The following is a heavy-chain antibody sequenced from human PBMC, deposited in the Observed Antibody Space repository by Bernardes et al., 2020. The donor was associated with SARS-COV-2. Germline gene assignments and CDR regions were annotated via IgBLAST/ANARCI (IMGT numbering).Heavy chain of an antibody. V-gene: IGHV1-46*01. Sequence: ASVKVSCEASGYTFTNYYMHWVRQAPGQGLEWMGLIDPSAGTTTYIQKFQGRVTMTRDTSTSTVYMEVRSLRSEDTAVYYCARDFSSGTGYKYGHPNYWGQGTL. J-gene: IGHJ4*02. CDR2: IDPSAGTT. CDR1: GYTFTNYY. D-gene: IGHD5-12*01. CDR3: ARDFSSGTGYKYGHPNY.